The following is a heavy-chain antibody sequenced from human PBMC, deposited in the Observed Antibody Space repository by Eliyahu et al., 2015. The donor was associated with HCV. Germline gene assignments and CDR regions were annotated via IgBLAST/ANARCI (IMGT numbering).Heavy chain of an antibody. CDR3: ARGTRYYYGLDA. Sequence: QVQLVQSGAEVKKPGASVKVSCKASGYSFISYDITWVRQATGQGLEWMGWINPNTGDTGYAQKFQGRVTMTRDTPLSTAYMELSSLRSEDSAVYYCARGTRYYYGLDAWGQGTTVTVSS. CDR2: INPNTGDT. CDR1: GYSFISYD. V-gene: IGHV1-8*01. J-gene: IGHJ6*02.